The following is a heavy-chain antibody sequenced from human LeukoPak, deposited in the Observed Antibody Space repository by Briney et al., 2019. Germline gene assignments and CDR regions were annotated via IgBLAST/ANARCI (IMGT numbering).Heavy chain of an antibody. V-gene: IGHV4-59*06. J-gene: IGHJ6*02. D-gene: IGHD6-6*01. CDR3: ARDLRSSSYYYYGMDV. CDR2: IYYSGST. Sequence: SETLSLTCTVSGGTITTYYWSWIRQPPGKGLEWIGYIYYSGSTYYNPSLKSRVTISVDTSKNQFSLKLSSVTAADTAVYYCARDLRSSSYYYYGMDVWGQGTTVTVSS. CDR1: GGTITTYY.